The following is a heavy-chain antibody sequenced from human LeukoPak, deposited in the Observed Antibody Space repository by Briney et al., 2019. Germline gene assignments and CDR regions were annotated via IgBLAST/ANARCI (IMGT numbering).Heavy chain of an antibody. CDR3: AKVWSMHYYDSSGYSRFDY. J-gene: IGHJ4*02. Sequence: GGSLRLYCAASGFTFSSYGMSWVRQAPGKGLEWVSAISGSGGSTYYADSVKGRFTISRDNSKNTLYLQMNSLRAEDTAVYYCAKVWSMHYYDSSGYSRFDYWGQGTLVTVSS. CDR2: ISGSGGST. CDR1: GFTFSSYG. V-gene: IGHV3-23*01. D-gene: IGHD3-22*01.